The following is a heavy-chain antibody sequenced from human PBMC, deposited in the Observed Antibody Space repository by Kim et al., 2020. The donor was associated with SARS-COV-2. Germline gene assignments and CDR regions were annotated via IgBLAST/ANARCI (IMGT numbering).Heavy chain of an antibody. Sequence: GGSLRLSCAASGFTFSSYGMHWVRQAPGKGLEWVAVIWYDGSNKYYADSVKGRFTISRDNSKNTLYLQMNSLRAEDTAVYYCAKDSLWFGEFVDWGQGTLVTVSS. V-gene: IGHV3-33*06. CDR3: AKDSLWFGEFVD. D-gene: IGHD3-10*01. CDR1: GFTFSSYG. J-gene: IGHJ4*02. CDR2: IWYDGSNK.